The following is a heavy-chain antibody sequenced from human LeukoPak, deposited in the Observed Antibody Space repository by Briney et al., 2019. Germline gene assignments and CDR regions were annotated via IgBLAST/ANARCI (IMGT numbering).Heavy chain of an antibody. J-gene: IGHJ4*02. CDR2: ISPDSNTI. CDR3: ARDRLGPSFSVSHFDL. CDR1: GFTFSDWY. V-gene: IGHV3-11*01. Sequence: PGGSLRLSCAASGFTFSDWYMTWIRQAPGKGLEWLSYISPDSNTIHYADSVRGRFTVSRDNAKNSLYLRMDSLRAEDTALYYCARDRLGPSFSVSHFDLWGQGTLVTVSS. D-gene: IGHD3-3*02.